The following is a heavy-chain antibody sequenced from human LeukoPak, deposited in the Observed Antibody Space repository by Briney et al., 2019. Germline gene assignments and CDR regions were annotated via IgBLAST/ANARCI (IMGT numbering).Heavy chain of an antibody. Sequence: GGSLRLSCAASGFTFDDYAMHWVRQAPGKGLEWVSGISWNSGGIGYADSVKGRFTISRDNAKNSLYLQMNSLRAEDTALYYCAKDAMVRGVIVNPYYFDYWGQGTLVTVSS. V-gene: IGHV3-9*01. CDR2: ISWNSGGI. CDR1: GFTFDDYA. D-gene: IGHD3-10*01. J-gene: IGHJ4*02. CDR3: AKDAMVRGVIVNPYYFDY.